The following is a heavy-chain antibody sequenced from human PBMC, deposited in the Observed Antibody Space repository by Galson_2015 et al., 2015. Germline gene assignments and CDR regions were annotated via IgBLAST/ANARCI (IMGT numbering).Heavy chain of an antibody. CDR1: GGSFSGYY. CDR2: INHSGST. CDR3: ARSAARYYCYYMDV. D-gene: IGHD2-2*01. V-gene: IGHV4-34*01. J-gene: IGHJ6*03. Sequence: SETLSLTCAVYGGSFSGYYWSWIRQPPGKGLEWIGEINHSGSTNYNPSLKSRVTISVDTSKNQFSLKLSSVTAADTAVYYCARSAARYYCYYMDVWGKGTTVTVSS.